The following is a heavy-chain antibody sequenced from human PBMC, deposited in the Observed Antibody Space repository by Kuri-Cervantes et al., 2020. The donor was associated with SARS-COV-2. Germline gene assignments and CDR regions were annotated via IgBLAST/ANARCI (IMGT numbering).Heavy chain of an antibody. D-gene: IGHD5-18*01. CDR3: AKGGGGYKYGSNTLDY. CDR2: ISWDGDNI. Sequence: GSLRLSCAASGFTFDDFTMHWVRQFPGKGLEWVSLISWDGDNIEYVDSVKGRFTISRDNSKNSLYLQMNSLRTEDTALYYCAKGGGGYKYGSNTLDYWGQGTLVTVSS. J-gene: IGHJ4*02. CDR1: GFTFDDFT. V-gene: IGHV3-43*01.